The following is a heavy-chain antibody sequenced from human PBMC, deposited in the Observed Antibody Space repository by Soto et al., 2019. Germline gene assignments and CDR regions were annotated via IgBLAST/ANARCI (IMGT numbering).Heavy chain of an antibody. V-gene: IGHV3-30*14. Sequence: QVQLVESGGGVVQPGRSLTIFCTASGFTFKHNAMHWIRQAPAKGLEWVADISFDGSTKNYADSVKGRFTISRANSKNTLSFQMRALKGEDTATYYCAREGIAESGPNFYDFWGQGTLVAVSS. CDR2: ISFDGSTK. J-gene: IGHJ4*02. CDR1: GFTFKHNA. CDR3: AREGIAESGPNFYDF. D-gene: IGHD6-13*01.